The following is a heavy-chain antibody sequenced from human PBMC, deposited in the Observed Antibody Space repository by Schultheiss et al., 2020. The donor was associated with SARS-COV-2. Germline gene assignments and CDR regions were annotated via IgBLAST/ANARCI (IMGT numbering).Heavy chain of an antibody. D-gene: IGHD6-19*01. V-gene: IGHV4-38-2*01. CDR2: IYTSGST. J-gene: IGHJ4*02. CDR1: GYSISSGYY. CDR3: ARGYEWLAEAFDY. Sequence: SETLSLTCAVSGYSISSGYYWGWIRQPAGKGLEWIGRIYTSGSTNYNPSLKSRVTISVDTSKNQFSLKLSSVTAADTAVYYCARGYEWLAEAFDYWGQGTLVTVSS.